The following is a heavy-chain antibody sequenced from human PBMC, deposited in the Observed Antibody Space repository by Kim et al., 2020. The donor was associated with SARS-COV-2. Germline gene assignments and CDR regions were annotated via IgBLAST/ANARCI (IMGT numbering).Heavy chain of an antibody. D-gene: IGHD3-22*01. Sequence: SETLSLTCTVSGGSISSGDYYWSWIRQPPGKGLEWIGYIYYSGSTYYNPSLKSRVTISVDTSKNQFSLKLSSVTAADTAVYYCARAQHYYDSSGYYYFDYWGQGTLVTVSS. V-gene: IGHV4-30-4*01. J-gene: IGHJ4*02. CDR3: ARAQHYYDSSGYYYFDY. CDR2: IYYSGST. CDR1: GGSISSGDYY.